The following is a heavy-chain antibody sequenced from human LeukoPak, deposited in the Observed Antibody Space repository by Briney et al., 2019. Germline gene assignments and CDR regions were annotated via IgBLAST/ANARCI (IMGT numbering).Heavy chain of an antibody. D-gene: IGHD2-15*01. Sequence: PGGSLRLSCAASGFTFSTHALAWVRQAPGKGLQGVSTIRGGGGSTYYADSVRGRFTISRDDSKNTLYLQMNSLRAEDTAIYYCAKAGYCDGADCYSVDYWGQGTLVTVSS. V-gene: IGHV3-23*01. CDR1: GFTFSTHA. CDR2: IRGGGGST. J-gene: IGHJ4*02. CDR3: AKAGYCDGADCYSVDY.